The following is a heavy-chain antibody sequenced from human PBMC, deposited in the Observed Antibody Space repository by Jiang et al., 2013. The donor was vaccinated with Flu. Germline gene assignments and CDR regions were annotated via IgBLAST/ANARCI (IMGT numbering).Heavy chain of an antibody. V-gene: IGHV4-59*01. D-gene: IGHD5-18*01. CDR3: ARDRGYIDF. J-gene: IGHJ4*02. CDR1: GGSISSYY. CDR2: IYSSGST. Sequence: PGLVKPSETLSLTCTVSGGSISSYYWSWIRQPPGKGLEWIGYIYSSGSTNYNPSLKSRVTISVDTSKNQFSLKLSSVTAADTAVYYCARDRGYIDFWGQGSLATVSS.